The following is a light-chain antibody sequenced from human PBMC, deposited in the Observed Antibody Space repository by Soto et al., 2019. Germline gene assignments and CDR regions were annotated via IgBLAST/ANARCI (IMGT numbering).Light chain of an antibody. CDR3: QQRTNWPPA. CDR1: QSVSNY. V-gene: IGKV3-11*01. Sequence: EIVLTQSPATLSLSPGERATLSCRASQSVSNYLAWFQQKPGQAPRLLIYDASNRATGIPARFSGYGSGTDFTLTISSLEPEDFAIYYCQQRTNWPPAFGQGTRLAIK. CDR2: DAS. J-gene: IGKJ5*01.